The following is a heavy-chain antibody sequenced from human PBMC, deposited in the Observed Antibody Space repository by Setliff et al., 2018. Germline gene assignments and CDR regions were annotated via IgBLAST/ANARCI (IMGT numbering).Heavy chain of an antibody. CDR1: GASTTSEAYY. D-gene: IGHD1-7*01. J-gene: IGHJ2*01. CDR2: IYYSGST. V-gene: IGHV4-31*03. Sequence: SETLSLTCIVSGASTTSEAYYWSWIRQYPGKGLEWIGYIYYSGSTYYNPSLESRVTVSLDTSKNHFSLELTSVTAADTAVYFCARSRTTAVKGGVFAVWGRGTLVTVSS. CDR3: ARSRTTAVKGGVFAV.